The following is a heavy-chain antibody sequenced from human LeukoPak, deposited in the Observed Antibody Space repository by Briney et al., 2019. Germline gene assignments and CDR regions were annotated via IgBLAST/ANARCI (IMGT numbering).Heavy chain of an antibody. V-gene: IGHV4-34*01. CDR3: ARGKTRYGDYVLWYY. D-gene: IGHD4-17*01. Sequence: NASETLSLTCAVYGGSFSGYYWSWIRQPPGKGLEWIGDINHSGSTNYNPSLKSRVTISVDTSKNRFSLKLTSVTAADTAVYYCARGKTRYGDYVLWYYWGQGTLVTVSS. J-gene: IGHJ4*02. CDR1: GGSFSGYY. CDR2: INHSGST.